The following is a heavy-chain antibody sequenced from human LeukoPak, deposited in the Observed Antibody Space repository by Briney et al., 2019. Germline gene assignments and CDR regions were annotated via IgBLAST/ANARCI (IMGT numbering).Heavy chain of an antibody. D-gene: IGHD6-13*01. CDR2: LYYSGTT. CDR3: ARVTGYMTEDYFDY. J-gene: IGHJ4*02. Sequence: SETLSLTCTVSGGSISSTNYYWGWIRQPPGKGLEWIGSLYYSGTTYYNPSLKSRVTLSVDTSKNQFSLKLSSVTAADTAVYYCARVTGYMTEDYFDYWGQGTLITVSS. V-gene: IGHV4-39*07. CDR1: GGSISSTNYY.